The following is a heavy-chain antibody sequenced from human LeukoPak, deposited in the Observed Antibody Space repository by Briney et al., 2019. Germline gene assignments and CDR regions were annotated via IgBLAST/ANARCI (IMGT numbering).Heavy chain of an antibody. J-gene: IGHJ4*02. D-gene: IGHD6-6*01. V-gene: IGHV4-34*01. CDR3: ARGRLVSSQPFDY. Sequence: SETLSLTCAVYGGSFSGYYWSWIRQPPGKGLEWIGEINHSGSTNYNPSLKSRVPISVDTSKNQFSLKLTSVTAADTAVYYGARGRLVSSQPFDYWGQGILVTVSS. CDR2: INHSGST. CDR1: GGSFSGYY.